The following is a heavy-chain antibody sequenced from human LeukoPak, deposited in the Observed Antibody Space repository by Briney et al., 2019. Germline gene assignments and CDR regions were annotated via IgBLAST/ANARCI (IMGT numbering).Heavy chain of an antibody. V-gene: IGHV3-21*01. D-gene: IGHD3-22*01. CDR3: ARDRIYYDSSGLDY. Sequence: GGSLRLSCAASGFTFSSYSMNWVRQAPGKGLEWVSSISSSSSYIYYADSVKGRFTTSRDNAKNSLYLQMNSLRAEDTAVYYCARDRIYYDSSGLDYWGQGTLVTVSS. CDR2: ISSSSSYI. J-gene: IGHJ4*02. CDR1: GFTFSSYS.